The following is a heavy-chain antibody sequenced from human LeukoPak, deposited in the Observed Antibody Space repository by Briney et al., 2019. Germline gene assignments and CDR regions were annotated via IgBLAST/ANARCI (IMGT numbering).Heavy chain of an antibody. CDR3: AKDRAYGQFLWGNDY. Sequence: GGSLRLSCAASGFIFNTYGMHWVRQAPGKGLEWVAFIRNDGSDKYYAVSVKGRFTISRDNSKNTLYLQMNSLRVEDTALYYCAKDRAYGQFLWGNDYWGQGTLVTVSS. CDR1: GFIFNTYG. D-gene: IGHD2-21*01. V-gene: IGHV3-30*02. CDR2: IRNDGSDK. J-gene: IGHJ4*02.